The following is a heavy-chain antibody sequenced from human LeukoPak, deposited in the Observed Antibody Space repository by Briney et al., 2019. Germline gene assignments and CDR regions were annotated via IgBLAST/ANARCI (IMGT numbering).Heavy chain of an antibody. D-gene: IGHD1-26*01. J-gene: IGHJ5*02. CDR2: ISSSSSYI. Sequence: GGSLRLSCAASGFTFSSYSMNWVRQAPGKGLEWVSSISSSSSYIYYADSVKGRFTISRDNAKNSLYLQMNSLRAEDTAVYYLARGLRDSGSHHHPEFLYHLGQGTLVTVSS. CDR1: GFTFSSYS. CDR3: ARGLRDSGSHHHPEFLYH. V-gene: IGHV3-21*01.